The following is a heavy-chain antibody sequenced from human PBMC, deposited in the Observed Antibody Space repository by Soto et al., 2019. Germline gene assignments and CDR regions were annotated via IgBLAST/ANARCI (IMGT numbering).Heavy chain of an antibody. J-gene: IGHJ4*02. CDR3: AKVGFLDDERITGTIRVFDY. D-gene: IGHD1-20*01. CDR2: ISGSGGST. CDR1: GFTFSSYA. V-gene: IGHV3-23*01. Sequence: PGGSLRLSCAASGFTFSSYAMSWVRQAPGKGLERVSAISGSGGSTYYADSVKGRFTISRDNSKNTLYLQMNSLRAEDTAVYYCAKVGFLDDERITGTIRVFDYWGQGTLVTVSS.